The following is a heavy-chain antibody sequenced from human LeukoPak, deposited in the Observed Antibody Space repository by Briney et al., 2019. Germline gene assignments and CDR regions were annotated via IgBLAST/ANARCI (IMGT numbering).Heavy chain of an antibody. Sequence: GGSLRLSCAASGFTFSSYWMSWVRQAPGKGLEWVANIKQDGSEKYYVDSVKGRFTVSRDNAKNSLYLQMNSLRAEDTAVYYCARVEVVVVAATPFDYWGQGTLVTVSP. CDR2: IKQDGSEK. J-gene: IGHJ4*02. V-gene: IGHV3-7*01. CDR3: ARVEVVVVAATPFDY. D-gene: IGHD2-15*01. CDR1: GFTFSSYW.